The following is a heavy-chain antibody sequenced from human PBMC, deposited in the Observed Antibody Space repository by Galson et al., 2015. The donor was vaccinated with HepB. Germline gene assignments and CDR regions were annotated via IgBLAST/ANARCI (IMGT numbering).Heavy chain of an antibody. J-gene: IGHJ6*02. V-gene: IGHV5-10-1*01. CDR3: ATTDGDYILHGMDV. Sequence: QSGAEVKKPGESLRISCKGSGYSFTSYWISWVRQMPGKGLEWMGRINPSNSYINYSPSFRGHVTISADKSISTAYLQWSSLKASDTAMYYCATTDGDYILHGMDVWGQGTTVTVSS. D-gene: IGHD4-17*01. CDR2: INPSNSYI. CDR1: GYSFTSYW.